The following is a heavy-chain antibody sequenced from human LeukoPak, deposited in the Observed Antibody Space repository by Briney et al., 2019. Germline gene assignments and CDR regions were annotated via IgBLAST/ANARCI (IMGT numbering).Heavy chain of an antibody. V-gene: IGHV4-39*07. CDR2: VYYSGST. D-gene: IGHD6-13*01. CDR1: GGSISSNSYY. CDR3: ARGVIAAGGNDFDY. J-gene: IGHJ4*02. Sequence: PSETLSLTCTVSGGSISSNSYYWGWIRQPPGRGLEWIGGVYYSGSTYYNPSLKSRVTMSVDTSKNQLSLKVISVTAADTAVYYCARGVIAAGGNDFDYWGQGTLVTVSS.